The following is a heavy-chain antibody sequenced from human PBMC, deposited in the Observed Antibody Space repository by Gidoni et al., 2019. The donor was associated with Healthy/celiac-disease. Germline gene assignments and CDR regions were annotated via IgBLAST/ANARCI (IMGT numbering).Heavy chain of an antibody. CDR2: IIPILGIA. D-gene: IGHD6-6*01. Sequence: QVQLVQSGAEVKKPGSSVKVSCKASGGTFSSYAISWVRQAPGQGLEWMGRIIPILGIANYAQKFQGRVTITADKSTSTAYMELSSLRSEDTAVYYCARDIRGESSSSLLGRDYWGQGTLVTVSS. CDR3: ARDIRGESSSSLLGRDY. CDR1: GGTFSSYA. V-gene: IGHV1-69*04. J-gene: IGHJ4*02.